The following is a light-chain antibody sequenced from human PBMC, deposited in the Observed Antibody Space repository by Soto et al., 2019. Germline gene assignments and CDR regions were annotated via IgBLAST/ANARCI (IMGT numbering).Light chain of an antibody. Sequence: DIQMTQSPSSLSASVGDRVTITCQASQNINNYLNWYQQKPGRAPKLLIYDASRLQSGVPSRFSGSGGGTDFTLSISSVQPEDFATYFCQQSYMDPITFGQGTRLEIK. J-gene: IGKJ5*01. CDR3: QQSYMDPIT. CDR2: DAS. CDR1: QNINNY. V-gene: IGKV1-39*01.